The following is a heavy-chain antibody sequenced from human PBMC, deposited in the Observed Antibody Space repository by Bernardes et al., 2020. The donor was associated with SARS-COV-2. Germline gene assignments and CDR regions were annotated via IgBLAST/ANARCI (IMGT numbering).Heavy chain of an antibody. CDR2: ISSSSSYI. V-gene: IGHV3-21*01. Sequence: GGSLRLSCAASGFTFSSYSMNWVRQAPGKGLEWVSSISSSSSYIYYADSVKGRFTISRDNAKNSLYLQMNSLRAEDTAVYYCARAPNFDYDFWSGYYRAYYGMDVWGQGTTVTVSS. CDR3: ARAPNFDYDFWSGYYRAYYGMDV. CDR1: GFTFSSYS. J-gene: IGHJ6*02. D-gene: IGHD3-3*01.